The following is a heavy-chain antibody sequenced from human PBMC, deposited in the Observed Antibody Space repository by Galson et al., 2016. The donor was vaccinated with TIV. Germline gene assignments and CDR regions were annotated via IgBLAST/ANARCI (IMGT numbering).Heavy chain of an antibody. CDR1: GHTFTSYD. Sequence: SVKVSCKASGHTFTSYDMNWVRQAPGQGLEWMGWMNPNSGNTGHTQKFQGRVTMTRDTSVSTAYMELTNQRSEDTAGYFCAQLVRKWGTTRCYGDHVDYWGQGTLVTVSS. D-gene: IGHD2-2*01. CDR3: AQLVRKWGTTRCYGDHVDY. CDR2: MNPNSGNT. J-gene: IGHJ4*02. V-gene: IGHV1-8*01.